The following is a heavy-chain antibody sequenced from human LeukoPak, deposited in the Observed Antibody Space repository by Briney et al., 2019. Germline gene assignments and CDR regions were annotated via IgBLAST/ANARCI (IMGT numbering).Heavy chain of an antibody. V-gene: IGHV4-59*08. CDR3: TSTVVAGSIYYFDY. CDR1: GGSISSHF. D-gene: IGHD6-19*01. Sequence: PSETLSLTCTVSGGSISSHFWSWIRQPPGKGLEWIGYVYRSGNTFYNRSLQSRVTISIDSSKNQFSLKLTSVTAADTALYFCTSTVVAGSIYYFDYWGQGTLVAVS. J-gene: IGHJ4*02. CDR2: VYRSGNT.